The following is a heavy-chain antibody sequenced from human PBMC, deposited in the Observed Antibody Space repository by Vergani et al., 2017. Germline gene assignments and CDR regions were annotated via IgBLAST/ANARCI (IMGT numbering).Heavy chain of an antibody. V-gene: IGHV4-34*01. Sequence: QVQLQQWGAGLLKPSETLSLTCAVYGGSFSGYYWSWIRQPPGKGLEWIGEINHSGSTNYNPSLKSRVTISVDTSKNQFSLKLSSVTAADTAVYYCARERERGNTIFGVVGRDYYYYGMDVWGQGTTVTVSS. J-gene: IGHJ6*02. CDR2: INHSGST. D-gene: IGHD3-3*01. CDR1: GGSFSGYY. CDR3: ARERERGNTIFGVVGRDYYYYGMDV.